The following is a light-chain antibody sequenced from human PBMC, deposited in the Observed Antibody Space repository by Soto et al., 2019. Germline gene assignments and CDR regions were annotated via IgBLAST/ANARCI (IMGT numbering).Light chain of an antibody. CDR1: QSVSNNY. J-gene: IGKJ4*01. CDR2: GAS. CDR3: QQYVSSPLT. Sequence: EIVLTQSPGTLSLSPGERATLSCRASQSVSNNYLAWYQQKPGQAPRLLIYGASSRATGIPDRFSGSGSGTDFTLTISRLEPEDFAVYYCQQYVSSPLTFGGGTKVDI. V-gene: IGKV3-20*01.